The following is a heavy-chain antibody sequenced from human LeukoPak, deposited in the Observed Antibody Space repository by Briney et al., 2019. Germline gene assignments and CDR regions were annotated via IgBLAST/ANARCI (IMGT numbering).Heavy chain of an antibody. D-gene: IGHD1-26*01. J-gene: IGHJ5*02. CDR3: VTVGMTSIWSYLRFDP. CDR2: ITSNGGST. Sequence: PGGSLTLSCSASGFTFSTNSMHWVRQAPGKGLEFVSAITSNGGSTYYADSVKGRFTISRDNSKNTLYLQMSSLRAEDTAVYYCVTVGMTSIWSYLRFDPRGQGTLVSVSS. V-gene: IGHV3-64D*08. CDR1: GFTFSTNS.